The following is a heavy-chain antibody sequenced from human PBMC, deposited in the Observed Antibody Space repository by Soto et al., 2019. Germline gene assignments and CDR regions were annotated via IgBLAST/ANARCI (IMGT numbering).Heavy chain of an antibody. Sequence: LSLSCASSGFTFSAYYMTWIRQAPGKGLEWVSYISSGGSSIYYADSVKGRFTISRDNAKNSLYLQMNSLRAEDTAMYYCASLAIGTIIRGAPDFWGQGTLVTVSS. D-gene: IGHD3-10*01. V-gene: IGHV3-11*01. CDR3: ASLAIGTIIRGAPDF. CDR2: ISSGGSSI. J-gene: IGHJ4*02. CDR1: GFTFSAYY.